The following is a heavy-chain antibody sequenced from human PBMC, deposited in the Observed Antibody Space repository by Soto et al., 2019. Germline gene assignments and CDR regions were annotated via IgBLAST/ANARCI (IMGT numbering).Heavy chain of an antibody. CDR1: GFTFSNYW. J-gene: IGHJ4*02. Sequence: EVHLVESGGGLVQPGGSLRLSCAASGFTFSNYWMTWVRLFPGKGLEWVADIQQDGSEKYYVDAVKGRFTISRDNAKNSRYRQMNSLRAEDTAVYFGARERTVGATADYWGQGTLVTVSS. CDR2: IQQDGSEK. V-gene: IGHV3-7*03. CDR3: ARERTVGATADY. D-gene: IGHD1-26*01.